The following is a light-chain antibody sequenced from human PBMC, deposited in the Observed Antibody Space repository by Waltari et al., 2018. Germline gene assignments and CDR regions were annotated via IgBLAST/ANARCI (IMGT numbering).Light chain of an antibody. CDR3: QQYNEWPPYT. CDR1: QSVSSD. V-gene: IGKV3-15*01. Sequence: EIVMTQSPATLSVSPGERASLSCRTSQSVSSDLAGYQQKPGQAPRLLIYGASTRATGITDRFSGSGSVTECTLTISSLQSEDSAIYYCQQYNEWPPYTFGQGTKLEI. CDR2: GAS. J-gene: IGKJ2*01.